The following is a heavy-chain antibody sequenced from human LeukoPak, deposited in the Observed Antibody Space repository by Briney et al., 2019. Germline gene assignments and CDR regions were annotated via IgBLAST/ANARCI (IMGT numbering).Heavy chain of an antibody. J-gene: IGHJ4*02. CDR2: MNPNSGNT. Sequence: GASVKVSCKASGYTFTSYDINWVRQATGQGLEWMGWMNPNSGNTGYAQKFQGRVTITRNTSINTAYMELSSLRSEDTAVYYCAGEVRGVIITGYFDYWGQGTLVTVSS. CDR1: GYTFTSYD. D-gene: IGHD3-10*01. CDR3: AGEVRGVIITGYFDY. V-gene: IGHV1-8*03.